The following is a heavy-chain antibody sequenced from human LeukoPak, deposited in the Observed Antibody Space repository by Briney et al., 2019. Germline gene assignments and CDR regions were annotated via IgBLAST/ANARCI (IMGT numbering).Heavy chain of an antibody. V-gene: IGHV3-64D*06. CDR1: GFTFSTYA. CDR2: ISTDGSIT. D-gene: IGHD6-13*01. CDR3: ARARPNIAAAAPKSGYYYGMDV. Sequence: PGGSLRLSCSASGFTFSTYAMNWVRQAPSKGLGHVSGISTDGSITKYADSVKGRFIISRDNSRNTLYLQMSSLRPEDTAVYYCARARPNIAAAAPKSGYYYGMDVWGQGTTVTVSS. J-gene: IGHJ6*02.